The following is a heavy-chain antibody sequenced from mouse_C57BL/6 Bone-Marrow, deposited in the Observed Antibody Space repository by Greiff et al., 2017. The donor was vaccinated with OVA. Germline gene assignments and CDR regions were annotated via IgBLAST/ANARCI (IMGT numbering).Heavy chain of an antibody. J-gene: IGHJ4*01. Sequence: EVQLVESGGGLVQPGGSLKLSCAASGFTFSDYGMAWVRQAPRKGPEWVAFISNLAYSIYYADTVTGRFTISRENAKNSLYLEMRSLRSEDTAIYYCARRYILDDGYPDYYAMDDWGQGTSVTGSS. D-gene: IGHD2-3*01. CDR1: GFTFSDYG. CDR3: ARRYILDDGYPDYYAMDD. CDR2: ISNLAYSI. V-gene: IGHV5-15*01.